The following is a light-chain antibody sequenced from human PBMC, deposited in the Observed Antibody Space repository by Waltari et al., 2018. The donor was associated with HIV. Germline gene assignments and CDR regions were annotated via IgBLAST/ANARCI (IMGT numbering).Light chain of an antibody. J-gene: IGKJ2*01. V-gene: IGKV2-30*01. CDR2: KVS. Sequence: DAVMPQSPLSLPVTLGQPASISCRSSQSLVYRDGNPYLIWFQQRPGQSPRRLIYKVSNRDSGVPDRFSGSGSGTDFTLKISRVEAEDVGVYYCMQGTHWPYTFSQGTKLKI. CDR3: MQGTHWPYT. CDR1: QSLVYRDGNPY.